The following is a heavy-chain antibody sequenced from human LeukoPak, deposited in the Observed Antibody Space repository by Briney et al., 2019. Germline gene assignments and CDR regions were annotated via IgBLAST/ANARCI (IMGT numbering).Heavy chain of an antibody. CDR1: GFSLSSYG. CDR3: AKSLGDYGSGSYFLGLYHFDY. Sequence: GGSLRLSCAASGFSLSSYGMSWVRQAPGKGLEWVSGISRSEGSTYYADSVKGRFTISRDNSKNTLYLQMNSLRAEDTAVYYCAKSLGDYGSGSYFLGLYHFDYWGQGTLVTVSS. V-gene: IGHV3-23*01. J-gene: IGHJ4*02. D-gene: IGHD3-10*01. CDR2: ISRSEGST.